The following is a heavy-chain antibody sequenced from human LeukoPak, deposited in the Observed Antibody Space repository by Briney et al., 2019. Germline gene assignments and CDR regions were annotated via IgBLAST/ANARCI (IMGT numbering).Heavy chain of an antibody. CDR1: GSSFTSYW. J-gene: IGHJ6*02. D-gene: IGHD5-24*01. Sequence: GESLQISCQGSGSSFTSYWIGWVRQVPGKGLEWMGIIYPGDSDTRYSPSFQGQVTISADTSISTADLQWSSLKASDTAMYYCARPYNSGNYYYYGMDVWGQGTTVTVSS. CDR2: IYPGDSDT. CDR3: ARPYNSGNYYYYGMDV. V-gene: IGHV5-51*01.